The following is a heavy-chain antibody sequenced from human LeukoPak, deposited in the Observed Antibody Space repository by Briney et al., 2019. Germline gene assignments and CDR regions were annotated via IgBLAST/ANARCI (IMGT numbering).Heavy chain of an antibody. CDR2: IYYSGST. V-gene: IGHV4-39*01. CDR1: GGSISGSRYY. CDR3: ARLDIVVVVAAHNWFDP. D-gene: IGHD2-15*01. J-gene: IGHJ5*02. Sequence: SETLSLTCTVSGGSISGSRYYWGWIRQPPGKGLEWIGSIYYSGSTYYNPSLKSRVTISVDTSKNQFSLKLSSVTAADTAVYYCARLDIVVVVAAHNWFDPWGQGTLVTVSS.